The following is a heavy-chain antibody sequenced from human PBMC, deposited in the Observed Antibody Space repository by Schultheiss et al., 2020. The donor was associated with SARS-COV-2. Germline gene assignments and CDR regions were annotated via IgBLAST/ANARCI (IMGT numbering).Heavy chain of an antibody. CDR2: ISSSSSYT. D-gene: IGHD7-27*01. CDR3: ASLHETGDEEVDY. V-gene: IGHV3-11*06. J-gene: IGHJ4*02. CDR1: GFTFSSYA. Sequence: GGSLRLSCAASGFTFSSYAMSWIRQAPGKGLEWVSYISSSSSYTNYADSVKGRFTISRDNSKNTLYLQMNSLRAEDTAVYYCASLHETGDEEVDYWGQGTLVTVSS.